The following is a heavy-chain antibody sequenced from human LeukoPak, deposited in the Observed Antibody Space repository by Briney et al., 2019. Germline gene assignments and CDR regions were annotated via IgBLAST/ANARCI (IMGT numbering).Heavy chain of an antibody. D-gene: IGHD5-12*01. Sequence: PGGSLRLSCAASGFTFSSYNMNWVRQAPGKGLEWVSYISSSSSTIYYADSVKGRFTISRDNAKNSLYLQMNSLRAEDTAVYYCARGSHSGHETYTHSDYWGQGTLVTVSS. CDR1: GFTFSSYN. CDR2: ISSSSSTI. CDR3: ARGSHSGHETYTHSDY. J-gene: IGHJ4*02. V-gene: IGHV3-48*04.